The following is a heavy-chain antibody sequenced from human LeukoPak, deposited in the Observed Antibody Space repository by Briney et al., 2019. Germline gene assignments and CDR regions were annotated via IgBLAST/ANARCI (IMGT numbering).Heavy chain of an antibody. CDR3: ASPLGNYGDYNFDY. V-gene: IGHV1-18*04. CDR2: ISAYNGNT. Sequence: ASAKVSCKASGYTFTSYGISWVRQAPGQGLEWMGWISAYNGNTNYAQKLQGRVTMTTDTSTSTAYMELRSLRSDDTAVYYCASPLGNYGDYNFDYWGQGTLVTVSS. CDR1: GYTFTSYG. J-gene: IGHJ4*02. D-gene: IGHD4-17*01.